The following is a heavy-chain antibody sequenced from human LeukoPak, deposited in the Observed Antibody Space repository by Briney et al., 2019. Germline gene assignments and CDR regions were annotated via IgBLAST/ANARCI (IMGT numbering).Heavy chain of an antibody. Sequence: GGSLRLSCAASGFTFSSYEMNWVRQAPGKGLEWVSTMSGDATSTYYADSVKGRFTISRDNSKNTLYLQMNSLRAEDTAVYYCAKRTSGSSWYSSDYWGQGTLLTVSS. V-gene: IGHV3-23*01. J-gene: IGHJ4*02. D-gene: IGHD6-13*01. CDR3: AKRTSGSSWYSSDY. CDR2: MSGDATST. CDR1: GFTFSSYE.